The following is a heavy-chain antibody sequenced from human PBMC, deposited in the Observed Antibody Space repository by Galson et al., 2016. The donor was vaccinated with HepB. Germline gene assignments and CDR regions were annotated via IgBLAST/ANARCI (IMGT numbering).Heavy chain of an antibody. J-gene: IGHJ4*02. D-gene: IGHD1-14*01. CDR1: GLTFSTYG. V-gene: IGHV3-33*06. CDR3: AKDRQPRGLGYYLDY. CDR2: IWYAGSNK. Sequence: SLRLSCAVSGLTFSTYGMHWVRQAPGKGLEWVAVIWYAGSNKYYADSVKGRFTNSRDNSKNTLYLQMNSLRPEDTAVYYCAKDRQPRGLGYYLDYWGQGTLVTVSS.